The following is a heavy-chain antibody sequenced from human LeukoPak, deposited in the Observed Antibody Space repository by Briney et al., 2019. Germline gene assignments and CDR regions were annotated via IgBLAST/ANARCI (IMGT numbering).Heavy chain of an antibody. CDR1: GFTFSSYA. Sequence: GGSLRLSCAASGFTFSSYAMNWVRQAPGKWLEWVSFISGSGGSTYYADSVEGRFTISRENSKNTLFLQMNSLRAEDTAVYYCAKDRALEIFDYWGQGTLVTVSS. V-gene: IGHV3-23*01. D-gene: IGHD1-1*01. CDR3: AKDRALEIFDY. J-gene: IGHJ4*02. CDR2: ISGSGGST.